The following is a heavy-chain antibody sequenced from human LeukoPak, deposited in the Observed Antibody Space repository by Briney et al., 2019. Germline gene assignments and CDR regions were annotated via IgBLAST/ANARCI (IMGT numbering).Heavy chain of an antibody. CDR1: GGSISSSSYY. J-gene: IGHJ4*02. CDR2: ICYSEST. Sequence: SETLSLTCTVSGGSISSSSYYWGWIRQPPGKGLEGIGSICYSESTYYNPSLKSRVTISVDTSKNQFSLKLSSVTGVDTAVYYCATLIGEMATIPAVNWGQGTLVTVSS. V-gene: IGHV4-39*01. D-gene: IGHD5-24*01. CDR3: ATLIGEMATIPAVN.